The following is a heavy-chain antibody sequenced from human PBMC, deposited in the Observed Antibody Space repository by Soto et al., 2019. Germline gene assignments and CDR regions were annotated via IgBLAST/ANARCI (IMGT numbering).Heavy chain of an antibody. CDR2: IYDNGGA. D-gene: IGHD1-7*01. J-gene: IGHJ4*02. CDR3: ARVKGGTTRRAFDS. Sequence: QVQLQESGPGLVKPSQTLSITCTVSGDSISSGGYYWSWIRQHPGKGLEWIGYIYDNGGAYYSPSLKGRVVNSVDRSENQFALRLSSVTAADAAVYYCARVKGGTTRRAFDSWGQGTLVTVSS. V-gene: IGHV4-31*03. CDR1: GDSISSGGYY.